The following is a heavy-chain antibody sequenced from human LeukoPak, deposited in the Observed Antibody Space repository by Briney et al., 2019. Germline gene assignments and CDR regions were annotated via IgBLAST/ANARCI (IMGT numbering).Heavy chain of an antibody. Sequence: GGSLRLSCVASGFTFGGYAMHWVRQAPGKGLEWVSFISGHGGTTYYVDSVKGRFAISRDNTNNFLYLEMNSLTTEDTALYYCAKLEVVPDPWADALDIWGQGTRVTVSS. CDR3: AKLEVVPDPWADALDI. J-gene: IGHJ3*02. V-gene: IGHV3-43*02. CDR2: ISGHGGTT. D-gene: IGHD2-2*01. CDR1: GFTFGGYA.